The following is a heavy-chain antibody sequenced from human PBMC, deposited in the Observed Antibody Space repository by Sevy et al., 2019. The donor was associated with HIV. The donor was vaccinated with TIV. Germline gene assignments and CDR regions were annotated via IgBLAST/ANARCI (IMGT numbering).Heavy chain of an antibody. V-gene: IGHV3-21*01. D-gene: IGHD2-21*02. J-gene: IGHJ4*02. CDR1: GFTFSSFS. CDR2: INSRSTYI. CDR3: ARDPSAGITAIQDY. Sequence: GGSLRLSCTASGFTFSSFSMSWVRQAPGKGLEWVASINSRSTYIYHADPVKGRFTISRANAKNSLYLQMNSLRAEDTAVYYCARDPSAGITAIQDYWGTGTLVTVSS.